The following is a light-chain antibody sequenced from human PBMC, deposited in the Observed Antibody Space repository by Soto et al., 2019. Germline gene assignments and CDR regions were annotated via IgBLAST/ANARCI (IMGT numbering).Light chain of an antibody. CDR1: QSVLYSSNNKNN. Sequence: DIVMTQSPDSLAVSLGERATINCKSSQSVLYSSNNKNNLAWFQQKPGQPPNLLMYSASTPESGVPDRFRGSRSGTDFTLTISSLQAEDVAVYYCQQYYSIPWTFGQGTKVEIK. CDR2: SAS. V-gene: IGKV4-1*01. J-gene: IGKJ1*01. CDR3: QQYYSIPWT.